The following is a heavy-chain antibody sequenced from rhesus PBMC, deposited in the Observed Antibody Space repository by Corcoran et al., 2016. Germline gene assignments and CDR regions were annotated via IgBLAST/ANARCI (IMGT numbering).Heavy chain of an antibody. V-gene: IGHV2-95*01. CDR3: ARGVFSWNDYFDF. CDR1: GVPIGPCGQG. D-gene: IGHD1-14*01. Sequence: QVTLKESGPALVRPTQTLPLTCTFSGVPIGPCGQGSGWLRSPPRKALEWLATIYWNDHKYYIPSLRDRLTISKDTSKNEVLLTMPDVDPADTATYFCARGVFSWNDYFDFWGQGVLVTVSS. J-gene: IGHJ4*01. CDR2: IYWNDHK.